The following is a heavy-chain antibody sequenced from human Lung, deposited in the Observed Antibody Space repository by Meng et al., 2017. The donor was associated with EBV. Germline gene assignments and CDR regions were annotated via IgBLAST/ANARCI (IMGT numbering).Heavy chain of an antibody. D-gene: IGHD6-13*01. CDR2: IYHSGNT. CDR1: GGSMSSSDW. V-gene: IGHV4-4*02. Sequence: QGQLQGAGPGLGKPSVTLSLTCAVSGGSMSSSDWWSWVRQPPGKGLEWIGEIYHSGNTIYNPSLKSRVTISVDKSKNQFSLKVNSVTAADTAVYYCASLAAAGWFDPWGQGTLVTVSS. CDR3: ASLAAAGWFDP. J-gene: IGHJ5*02.